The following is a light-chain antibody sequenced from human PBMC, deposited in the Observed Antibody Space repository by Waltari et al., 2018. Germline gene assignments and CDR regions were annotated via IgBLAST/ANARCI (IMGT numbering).Light chain of an antibody. Sequence: QSALTQPASVSGSPGQSITIPCPGPSSDVGNYTLVSWYQQYPGKAPKVMIYDDNRRPSGVSDRFSGSKSGNTASLTISGVQAEDEADYYCCSYAGSYTWVFGGGTKLTVL. V-gene: IGLV2-23*01. CDR3: CSYAGSYTWV. CDR2: DDN. J-gene: IGLJ3*02. CDR1: SSDVGNYTL.